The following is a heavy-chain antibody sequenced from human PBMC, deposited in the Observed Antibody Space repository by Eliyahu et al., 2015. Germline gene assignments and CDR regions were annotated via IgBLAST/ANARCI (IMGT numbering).Heavy chain of an antibody. V-gene: IGHV4-34*01. J-gene: IGHJ5*02. CDR2: INHSGST. CDR3: ARVGRYCSSTSCLRNWFDP. D-gene: IGHD2-2*01. CDR1: GGSFSGYY. Sequence: QVQLQQWGAGLLKPSETLSLTCAVYGGSFSGYYWSWIRQPPGKGLEWIGEINHSGSTNYNPSLKSRVTISVDTSKNQFSLKLSSVTAADTAVYYCARVGRYCSSTSCLRNWFDPWGQGTLVTVSS.